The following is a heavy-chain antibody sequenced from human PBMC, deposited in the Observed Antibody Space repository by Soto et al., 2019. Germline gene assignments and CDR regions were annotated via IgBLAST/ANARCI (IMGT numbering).Heavy chain of an antibody. CDR3: AKGRGEMNWANYYGLDV. D-gene: IGHD7-27*01. V-gene: IGHV3-30*18. J-gene: IGHJ6*02. CDR1: GFTFPRFG. CDR2: ITYEGSQI. Sequence: QVQLVESGGGVDQPGRSLRLSCAASGFTFPRFGMHWVRQAPGKGLEWVALITYEGSQIYYADAVKGRFTISRDNGDNTLSLQMDNLRTEDTATYFCAKGRGEMNWANYYGLDVWGQGTTVTVSS.